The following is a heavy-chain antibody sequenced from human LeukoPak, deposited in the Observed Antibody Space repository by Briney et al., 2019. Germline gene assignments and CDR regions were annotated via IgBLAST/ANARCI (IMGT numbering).Heavy chain of an antibody. Sequence: GGSLRLSCAASGFTFSSYWMHWVRQAPGKGLAWVSRINSDGSSISYADSVKGRFTISRDNAKNTLYLQMNSLRVEDTAVYYCARVHRITGTTNDYWGQGTLVTVSS. CDR3: ARVHRITGTTNDY. V-gene: IGHV3-74*01. CDR1: GFTFSSYW. CDR2: INSDGSSI. D-gene: IGHD1-7*01. J-gene: IGHJ4*02.